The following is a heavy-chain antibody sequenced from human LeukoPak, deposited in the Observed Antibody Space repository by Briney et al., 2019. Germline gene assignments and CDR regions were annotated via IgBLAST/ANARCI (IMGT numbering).Heavy chain of an antibody. Sequence: ASVKVSCKASGYTFTSYAMHWVRQAPGQRLEWMGWINAGNGNTKYSQKFQGRVTITRDTSASTAYMELSSLRSEDTAVYYCARDPPLWFGVFDSWGQGTLVTVSS. CDR3: ARDPPLWFGVFDS. J-gene: IGHJ4*02. CDR1: GYTFTSYA. CDR2: INAGNGNT. D-gene: IGHD3-10*01. V-gene: IGHV1-3*01.